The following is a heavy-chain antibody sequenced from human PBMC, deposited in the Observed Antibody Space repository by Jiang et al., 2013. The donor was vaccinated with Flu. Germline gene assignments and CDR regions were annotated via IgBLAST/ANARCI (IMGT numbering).Heavy chain of an antibody. J-gene: IGHJ4*02. CDR2: ITGSGGST. V-gene: IGHV3-23*01. Sequence: VQLLESGGGLVQPGGSLRLSCAASGFTFTSYAMSWVRQAPGKGLEWVSAITGSGGSTYYADSVKGRFTISRDNSKNTLYLQMNSLRAEDTAVYYCAKGSSYCSAGSCYSSYFDNWGQGTLVTVSS. CDR3: AKGSSYCSAGSCYSSYFDN. CDR1: GFTFTSYA. D-gene: IGHD2-15*01.